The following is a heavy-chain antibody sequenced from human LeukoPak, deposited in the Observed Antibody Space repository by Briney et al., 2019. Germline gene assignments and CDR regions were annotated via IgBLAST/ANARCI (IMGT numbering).Heavy chain of an antibody. J-gene: IGHJ4*02. D-gene: IGHD3-10*01. CDR2: IYYSGST. V-gene: IGHV4-31*03. CDR3: ARSYDSGNYDY. CDR1: GGSISSGNYF. Sequence: NPSQTLSLTCTVSGGSISSGNYFWNWIRQHPGKGLEWIGCIYYSGSTYYNPSLKSRVTISVDTSKSQFSLKLGSVTAADMAVYYCARSYDSGNYDYWGQGTLVTVSS.